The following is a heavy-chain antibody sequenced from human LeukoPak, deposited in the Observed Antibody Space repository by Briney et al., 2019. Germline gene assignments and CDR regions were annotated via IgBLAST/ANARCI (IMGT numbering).Heavy chain of an antibody. V-gene: IGHV4-31*03. CDR2: IYYSGST. D-gene: IGHD3-10*01. CDR1: GGSISSGGFY. CDR3: ARLKDFTGKEYYFFDL. J-gene: IGHJ2*01. Sequence: PSETLSLTCTVSGGSISSGGFYWSWIRQHPGKGLEWIGYIYYSGSTYYNPSLKSRLTISVDTSKNQFYLKLSSVTAADTAVYFCARLKDFTGKEYYFFDLWGRGALVTVSS.